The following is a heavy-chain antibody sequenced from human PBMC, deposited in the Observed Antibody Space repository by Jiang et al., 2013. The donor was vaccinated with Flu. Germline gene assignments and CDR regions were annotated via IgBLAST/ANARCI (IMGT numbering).Heavy chain of an antibody. CDR2: IYYSGST. Sequence: SISSGDYYWSWIRQPPGKGLEWIGYIYYSGSTYYNPSLKSRVTISVDTSKNQFSLKLSSVTAADTAVYYCARDGWDYYDSSGYGLGYYFDYWGQGTLVTVSS. J-gene: IGHJ4*02. CDR1: SISSGDYY. D-gene: IGHD3-22*01. V-gene: IGHV4-30-4*01. CDR3: ARDGWDYYDSSGYGLGYYFDY.